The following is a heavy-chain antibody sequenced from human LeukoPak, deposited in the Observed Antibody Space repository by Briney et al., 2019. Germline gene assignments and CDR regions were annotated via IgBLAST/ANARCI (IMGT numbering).Heavy chain of an antibody. J-gene: IGHJ4*02. CDR2: IYTSGST. D-gene: IGHD6-13*01. V-gene: IGHV4-4*09. CDR1: GGSISSYY. CDR3: ARRGSTALFDY. Sequence: SETLSLTCTVSGGSISSYYWSWIRQPPGKGLEWIGYIYTSGSTNYNPSLKSRVTISVDTSKNQFSLKLSSVIAADTAVYYCARRGSTALFDYWGQGTLVTVSS.